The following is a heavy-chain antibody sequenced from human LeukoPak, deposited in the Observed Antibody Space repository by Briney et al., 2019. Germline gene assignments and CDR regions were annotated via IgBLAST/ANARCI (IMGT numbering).Heavy chain of an antibody. V-gene: IGHV3-30*18. CDR1: GFTFSSSG. D-gene: IGHD2-8*01. Sequence: GFLRLSCAASGFTFSSSGMHWVRQAPGKGLEWVAVISYDGSNKYYADSVKGRFTFSRDNSKNTLYLQMNSLRAEDTAVYYCAKEYCSNSVCHSLDYWGQGTLVTVSS. CDR3: AKEYCSNSVCHSLDY. CDR2: ISYDGSNK. J-gene: IGHJ4*02.